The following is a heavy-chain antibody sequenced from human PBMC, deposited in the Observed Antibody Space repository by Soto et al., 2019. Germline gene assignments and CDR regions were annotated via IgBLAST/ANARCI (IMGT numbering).Heavy chain of an antibody. Sequence: PSETLSLTCTVSGGSISSGDYYWSWIRQPPGKGLEWIGYIYYSGSTYYNPSLKSRVTISVDTSKNQFSLKLSSVTAADTAVYYCARVRYYYDSSGYRAYYFDYWGQGTLVTVSS. CDR3: ARVRYYYDSSGYRAYYFDY. J-gene: IGHJ4*02. CDR2: IYYSGST. V-gene: IGHV4-30-4*01. D-gene: IGHD3-22*01. CDR1: GGSISSGDYY.